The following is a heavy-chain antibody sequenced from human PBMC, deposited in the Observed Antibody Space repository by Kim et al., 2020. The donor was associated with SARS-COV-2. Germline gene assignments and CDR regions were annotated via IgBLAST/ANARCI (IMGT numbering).Heavy chain of an antibody. J-gene: IGHJ5*02. Sequence: SETLSLTCTVSGGSISSHYWSWIRQPPGKGLEWIGYIYYSGSTNYNPSLKSRVTISVDTSKNQFSLKLSSVTAADTAVYYCARHLRNMVEGLIFGVVIIPAAFDPWGQGTLVTVSS. CDR3: ARHLRNMVEGLIFGVVIIPAAFDP. V-gene: IGHV4-59*08. CDR2: IYYSGST. CDR1: GGSISSHY. D-gene: IGHD3-3*01.